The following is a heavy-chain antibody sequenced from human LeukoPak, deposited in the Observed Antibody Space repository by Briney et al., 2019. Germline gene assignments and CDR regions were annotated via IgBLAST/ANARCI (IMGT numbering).Heavy chain of an antibody. J-gene: IGHJ4*02. Sequence: PGGSLRLSCVASGFTVSSNYMSWVRQAPGKGLEWVSVIYSGGSTYYADSVKGRFTTSRGNSKNTLYLQMNSLRAEDTAVYYCARVLTGTLDYWGQGTLVTVSS. D-gene: IGHD1-7*01. CDR3: ARVLTGTLDY. CDR2: IYSGGST. V-gene: IGHV3-53*01. CDR1: GFTVSSNY.